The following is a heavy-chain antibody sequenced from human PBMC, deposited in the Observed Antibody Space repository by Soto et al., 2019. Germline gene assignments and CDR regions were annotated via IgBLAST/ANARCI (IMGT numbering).Heavy chain of an antibody. D-gene: IGHD7-27*01. Sequence: QVQLVQSGAEVKKPGASVKISCKASGYTFTSDDFNWVRQATGQGREWMGWMNPNNGNTAYAQKFQGRVTMTRDTTIRTAYMELSSLTSEDTAVYYCAIGPRHWGFDYWGQGTLVTVSS. CDR3: AIGPRHWGFDY. CDR1: GYTFTSDD. J-gene: IGHJ4*02. V-gene: IGHV1-8*01. CDR2: MNPNNGNT.